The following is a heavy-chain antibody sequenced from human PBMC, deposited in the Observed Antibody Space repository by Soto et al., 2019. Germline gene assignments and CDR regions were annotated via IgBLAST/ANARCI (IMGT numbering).Heavy chain of an antibody. J-gene: IGHJ6*02. CDR3: AASCVACGGFNYYGMDV. V-gene: IGHV4-31*01. Sequence: QVQLQESGPGLVKPSQTLSLTCTVSGGSISSGGYYWYWIRQHPGKGLEWIGYIYYSGTTYYNPSRKGPVTISVDTSKNQFSLKLSSVTAADTAVYYCAASCVACGGFNYYGMDVWGQGTTVTVSS. D-gene: IGHD2-21*01. CDR1: GGSISSGGYY. CDR2: IYYSGTT.